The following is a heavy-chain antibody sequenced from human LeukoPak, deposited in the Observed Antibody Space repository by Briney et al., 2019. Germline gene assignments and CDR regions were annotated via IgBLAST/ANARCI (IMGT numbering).Heavy chain of an antibody. Sequence: GGSLRLSCAASGFTFDDYAMHWVRQAPGKGLEWVSGISWNSGSTGYADSVKGRFTISRDNAKNPLYLQLNSLRAEDMALYYCAKATTTTSYMDVWGKGTTVTVSS. V-gene: IGHV3-9*03. CDR1: GFTFDDYA. D-gene: IGHD1-14*01. J-gene: IGHJ6*03. CDR3: AKATTTTSYMDV. CDR2: ISWNSGST.